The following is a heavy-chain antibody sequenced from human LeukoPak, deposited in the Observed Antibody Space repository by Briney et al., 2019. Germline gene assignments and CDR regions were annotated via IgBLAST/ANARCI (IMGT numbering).Heavy chain of an antibody. CDR1: GGSISSSSYY. D-gene: IGHD2-2*01. J-gene: IGHJ4*02. CDR3: ARGYCTTTSCREGHDY. CDR2: IYYSGST. Sequence: SETLPLTCTVSGGSISSSSYYWGWIRQPPGKGLEWIGSIYYSGSTYYNPSLKSRVTISVDTSKNQFSLKLGSVTAADTAVYYCARGYCTTTSCREGHDYWGQGTLVTVSS. V-gene: IGHV4-39*01.